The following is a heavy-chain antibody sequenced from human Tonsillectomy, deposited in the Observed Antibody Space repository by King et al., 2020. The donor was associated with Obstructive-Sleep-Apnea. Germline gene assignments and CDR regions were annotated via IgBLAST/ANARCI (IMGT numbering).Heavy chain of an antibody. Sequence: VQLVESGGGLVQPGGSLKLSCVTSGFTFSSYAMSWVRQAPGKGLEWVSSIISGGKTYYADSVKGRFTISPDNSKNTLYLQMYSLRAEDTAVYYCAKDIGTTVTRDYWGQGTLVTVAS. CDR3: AKDIGTTVTRDY. V-gene: IGHV3-23*04. CDR2: IISGGKT. J-gene: IGHJ4*02. CDR1: GFTFSSYA. D-gene: IGHD4-17*01.